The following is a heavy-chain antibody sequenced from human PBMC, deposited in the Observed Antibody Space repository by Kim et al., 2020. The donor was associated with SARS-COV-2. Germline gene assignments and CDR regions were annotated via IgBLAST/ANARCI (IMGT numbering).Heavy chain of an antibody. Sequence: GGSLRLSCAASGFTFSSYWMSWVRQAPGKGLEWVANIKQDGSEKYYVDSVKGRFTISRDNAKNSLYLQMNSLRAEDTAVYYCARGGSSAIFGVARSDYWGQGTLVTVSS. D-gene: IGHD3-3*01. J-gene: IGHJ4*02. CDR2: IKQDGSEK. CDR3: ARGGSSAIFGVARSDY. CDR1: GFTFSSYW. V-gene: IGHV3-7*03.